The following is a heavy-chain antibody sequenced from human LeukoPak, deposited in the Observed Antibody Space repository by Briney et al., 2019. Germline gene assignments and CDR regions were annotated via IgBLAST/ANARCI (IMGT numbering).Heavy chain of an antibody. CDR2: ISSGSRII. CDR3: ASDEGKWFDP. V-gene: IGHV3-48*02. CDR1: GFTFSSYS. J-gene: IGHJ5*02. Sequence: PGGSLRLSCAVSGFTFSSYSMNWVRQAPGKGLEWVSYISSGSRIISYADSVKGRFTISRDNAKNSLYLQMNSLRDEDTAVYHCASDEGKWFDPWGQGTLVTVSS.